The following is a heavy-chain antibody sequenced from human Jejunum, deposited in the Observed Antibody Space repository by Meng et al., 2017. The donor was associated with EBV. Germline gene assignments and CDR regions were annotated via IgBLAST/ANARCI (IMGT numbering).Heavy chain of an antibody. V-gene: IGHV3-21*01. CDR2: ISSNSNYI. CDR3: ARYAKTVTQYYFDY. CDR1: RFTFSIYC. Sequence: VLLERAWVVLGKLWGSLILSCSASRFTFSIYCMNWVRQAPGRGLEWDSSISSNSNYIYYPDSVKGRFTISRDNAKNSLYLQMNSLRAEDTAVYYCARYAKTVTQYYFDYWGQGTLVTVSS. J-gene: IGHJ4*02. D-gene: IGHD4-17*01.